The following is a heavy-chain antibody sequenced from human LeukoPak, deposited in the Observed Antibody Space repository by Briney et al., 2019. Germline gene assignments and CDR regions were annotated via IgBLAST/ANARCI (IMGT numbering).Heavy chain of an antibody. CDR3: ERHKAQWLVY. J-gene: IGHJ4*02. V-gene: IGHV4-39*01. CDR2: IYYSGST. Sequence: SETMSLTCTVSARSISSSSSYWGWIRQPPGKGLEGIGRIYYSGSTYYNPSLKSRVTISVDTAKNQLSLKLSSVTAAETAVYYCERHKAQWLVYWGQGTMVTVSS. CDR1: ARSISSSSSY. D-gene: IGHD6-19*01.